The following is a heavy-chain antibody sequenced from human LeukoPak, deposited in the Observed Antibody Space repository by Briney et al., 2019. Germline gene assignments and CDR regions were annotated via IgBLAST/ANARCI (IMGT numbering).Heavy chain of an antibody. Sequence: PGGSLRLSCVASGFSVSSVYMTWVRQAPGKGLEWVSVIYSGGSTYYADSVKGRFTISRDNSKNTLCLQVNSLRAEDTAVYYCAPGPGFGELSENWFDPWGQGTLVTVSS. J-gene: IGHJ5*02. V-gene: IGHV3-53*01. CDR1: GFSVSSVY. D-gene: IGHD3-10*01. CDR2: IYSGGST. CDR3: APGPGFGELSENWFDP.